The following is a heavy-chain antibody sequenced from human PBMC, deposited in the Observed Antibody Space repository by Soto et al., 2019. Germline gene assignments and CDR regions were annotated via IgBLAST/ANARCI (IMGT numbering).Heavy chain of an antibody. V-gene: IGHV4-39*01. CDR3: ARNYVGIQLWSYYFDY. CDR2: IYYSGST. D-gene: IGHD5-18*01. CDR1: GGSISSSSYY. J-gene: IGHJ4*02. Sequence: SETLSLTCTVSGGSISSSSYYWGWIRQPPGKGLEWIGSIYYSGSTYYNPTLKSRVTISVDTSKNQFSLKLSSVTAADTAVYYCARNYVGIQLWSYYFDYWGQGTLVTVSS.